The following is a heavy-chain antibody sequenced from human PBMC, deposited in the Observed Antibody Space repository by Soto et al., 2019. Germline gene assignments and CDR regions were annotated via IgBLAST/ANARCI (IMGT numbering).Heavy chain of an antibody. V-gene: IGHV4-59*06. J-gene: IGHJ4*02. CDR3: ARGYDYDSGGYLFDY. Sequence: PSETLSLTCTVSGGSVTSYYWTWIRQHPGKGPEWIGHIYYSGSTYYNPSLKSRVTISLDMSKNQFSLKLTSVSAADTAVYYCARGYDYDSGGYLFDYWGQGTLVTVSS. CDR2: IYYSGST. D-gene: IGHD3-22*01. CDR1: GGSVTSYY.